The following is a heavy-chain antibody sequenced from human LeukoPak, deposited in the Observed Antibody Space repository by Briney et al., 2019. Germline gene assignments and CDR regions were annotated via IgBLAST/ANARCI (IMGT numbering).Heavy chain of an antibody. CDR2: INPSGGST. CDR1: GYTFTGYY. Sequence: GASVKVSCKASGYTFTGYYMHWVRQAPGQGLEWMGIINPSGGSTSYAQKFQGRVTMTRDMSTSTVYMELSSLRSEDTAVYYCARDDKIAVATNWGQGTLVTVSS. CDR3: ARDDKIAVATN. V-gene: IGHV1-46*01. J-gene: IGHJ4*02. D-gene: IGHD6-19*01.